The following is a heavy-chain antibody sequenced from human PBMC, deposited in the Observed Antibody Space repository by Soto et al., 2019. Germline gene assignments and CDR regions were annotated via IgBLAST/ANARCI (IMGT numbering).Heavy chain of an antibody. Sequence: APVKVSCKASGGTFSSYAISWVRQAPGQGLEWMGGIIPIFGTANYAQKFQGRVTITADKSASTAYMELSSLRSEDTAVYSCASTDYDSSGYYERAFDIWGEGTMVTVSS. J-gene: IGHJ3*02. CDR2: IIPIFGTA. D-gene: IGHD3-22*01. V-gene: IGHV1-69*06. CDR1: GGTFSSYA. CDR3: ASTDYDSSGYYERAFDI.